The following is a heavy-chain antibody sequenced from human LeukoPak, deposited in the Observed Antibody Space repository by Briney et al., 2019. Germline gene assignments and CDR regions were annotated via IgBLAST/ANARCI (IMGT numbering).Heavy chain of an antibody. V-gene: IGHV3-72*01. CDR3: ATSNSNGLSLFDY. D-gene: IGHD6-25*01. Sequence: GGSLRLSCVVSGFTSSDHYIDWACQAPGKGLEWVGRIRNKVNSYTTEYAASVKDRFTISRDDSKNSVWLQMNSLKTEDSAVYYCATSNSNGLSLFDYWGQGTLVTVSS. CDR2: IRNKVNSYTT. CDR1: GFTSSDHY. J-gene: IGHJ4*02.